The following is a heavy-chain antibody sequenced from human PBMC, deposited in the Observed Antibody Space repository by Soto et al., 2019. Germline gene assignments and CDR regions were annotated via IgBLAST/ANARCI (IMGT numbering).Heavy chain of an antibody. J-gene: IGHJ5*02. Sequence: QVQLQESGPGLVKPSQTLSLTCTVSGGSISSGGYYWSWIRQHPGKGLEWSGYIYYSGSTYYNPSLKSQVTISVDTSKNQFSLKLSSVTAADTAVYYCARDRRRIAAAGTGWFDPWGQGTLVTVSS. D-gene: IGHD6-13*01. V-gene: IGHV4-31*01. CDR1: GGSISSGGYY. CDR2: IYYSGST. CDR3: ARDRRRIAAAGTGWFDP.